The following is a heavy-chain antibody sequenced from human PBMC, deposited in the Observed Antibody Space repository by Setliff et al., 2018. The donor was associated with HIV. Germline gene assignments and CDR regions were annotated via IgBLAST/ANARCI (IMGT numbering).Heavy chain of an antibody. Sequence: SVKVSCKASGGPFTSAFNWVRQVPGQGLEWMGGIIPIFGTANYAQNFGGRVTITADQSTTTSYLQLNSLRFADTAIYYCSSDSPAARFEELEDHYYYFMDVWGKGTTVTVSS. CDR2: IIPIFGTA. CDR3: SSDSPAARFEELEDHYYYFMDV. CDR1: GGPFTSA. J-gene: IGHJ6*03. V-gene: IGHV1-69*13. D-gene: IGHD3-10*01.